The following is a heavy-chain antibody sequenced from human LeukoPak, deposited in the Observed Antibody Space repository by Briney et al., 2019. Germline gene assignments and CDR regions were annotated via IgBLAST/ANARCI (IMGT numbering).Heavy chain of an antibody. CDR1: GGSISSYY. Sequence: PSETLSLTCTVSGGSISSYYWSWIRQPPGKGLEWIGYIYYSGSTNYNPSLKSRVTISVDTSKNQFSLKLSSVTAADTAVYYCARDSGSYYYDSSGYPDWGQGTLVTVSS. CDR3: ARDSGSYYYDSSGYPD. D-gene: IGHD3-22*01. V-gene: IGHV4-59*01. CDR2: IYYSGST. J-gene: IGHJ4*02.